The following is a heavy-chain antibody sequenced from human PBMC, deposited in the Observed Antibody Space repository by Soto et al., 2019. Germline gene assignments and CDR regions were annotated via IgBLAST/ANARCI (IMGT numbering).Heavy chain of an antibody. Sequence: QVQLVESGGGVVQPGRSLRLSCAASGFTFSSYGMHWVRQAPGKGLEWVAVISYDGSNKYYADSVKGRFNISRDNSKNTLYLQMNSLRAEDTAVYYCAKGRLRQDYYYYMDVWGKGTTVTVSS. CDR1: GFTFSSYG. D-gene: IGHD4-17*01. V-gene: IGHV3-30*18. J-gene: IGHJ6*03. CDR2: ISYDGSNK. CDR3: AKGRLRQDYYYYMDV.